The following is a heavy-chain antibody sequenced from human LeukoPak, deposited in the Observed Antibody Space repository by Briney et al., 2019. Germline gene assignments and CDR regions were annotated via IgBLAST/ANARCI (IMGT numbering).Heavy chain of an antibody. Sequence: GGSLRLSCAASGFSLSDYYISWIRQAPGKGLQWISYISNSGDNIHYADSVEGRFTISRDNAKNSVYREMTSLRAEDTAVYYCAANFRYSTEYFQQWGQGTLVTVSS. CDR2: ISNSGDNI. CDR1: GFSLSDYY. V-gene: IGHV3-11*04. J-gene: IGHJ1*01. D-gene: IGHD2-15*01. CDR3: AANFRYSTEYFQQ.